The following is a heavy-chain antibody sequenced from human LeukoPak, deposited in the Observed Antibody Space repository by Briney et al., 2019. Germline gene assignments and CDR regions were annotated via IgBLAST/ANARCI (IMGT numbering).Heavy chain of an antibody. V-gene: IGHV1-46*01. Sequence: PGASVKVSCKASGYTFTSYYMHWVRQAPGQGLEWMGIINPNSGSTSYAQKFQGRVTMTRDTSTSTVYMELSSLRSEDTAVYYCATAAVSSYYDRRGLDYWGQGTLVTVSS. CDR2: INPNSGST. CDR1: GYTFTSYY. D-gene: IGHD3-22*01. J-gene: IGHJ4*02. CDR3: ATAAVSSYYDRRGLDY.